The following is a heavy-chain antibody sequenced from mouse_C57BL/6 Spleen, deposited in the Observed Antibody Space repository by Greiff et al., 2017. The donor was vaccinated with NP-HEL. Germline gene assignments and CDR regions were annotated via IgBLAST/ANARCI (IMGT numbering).Heavy chain of an antibody. J-gene: IGHJ2*01. D-gene: IGHD3-3*01. Sequence: QVQLQQPGPGLVKPWASVMMSCTASGFTFTSYWITLVKHRPRQGLVWIGDFYPGSGSTNYNAKFKSKATLTVDTSSSTAYMQVSSLTSEDSAVYSCAKGAFEYWGQGTTVTVAS. CDR2: FYPGSGST. CDR1: GFTFTSYW. CDR3: AKGAFEY. V-gene: IGHV1-55*01.